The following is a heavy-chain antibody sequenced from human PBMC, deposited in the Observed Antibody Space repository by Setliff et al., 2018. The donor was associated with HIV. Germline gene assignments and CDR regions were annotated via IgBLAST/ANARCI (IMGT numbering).Heavy chain of an antibody. Sequence: SETLSLTCAVYGGSFNGYSWTWIRQPPGKGLEWIGGINHSGSTKYNPSLKSRVSISLDASKNQFSLKLSSVTAADTAVYYCARVYTTYWYSIPRFYVYYMDVWGKGTTVTVSS. J-gene: IGHJ6*03. D-gene: IGHD2-2*02. V-gene: IGHV4-34*01. CDR3: ARVYTTYWYSIPRFYVYYMDV. CDR2: INHSGST. CDR1: GGSFNGYS.